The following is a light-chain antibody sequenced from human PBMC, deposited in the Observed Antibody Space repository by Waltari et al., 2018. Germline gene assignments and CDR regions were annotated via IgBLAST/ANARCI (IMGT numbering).Light chain of an antibody. CDR1: QSISTN. CDR3: QHYDKWLRYS. CDR2: GAS. Sequence: IVMTQSPATLSVSPGERATLSCRASQSISTNLAWFQGKPGQAPRLLICGASTRATGVPARFSGSGSGTYFTLVISSLRSEDFAVYYCQHYDKWLRYSFGQGTKVEIK. J-gene: IGKJ2*01. V-gene: IGKV3-15*01.